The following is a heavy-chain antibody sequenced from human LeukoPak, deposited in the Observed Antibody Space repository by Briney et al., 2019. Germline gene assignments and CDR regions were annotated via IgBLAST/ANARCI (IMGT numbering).Heavy chain of an antibody. CDR3: ARDLSITMIRGVTFDY. CDR1: GGSISSGSYY. V-gene: IGHV4-39*07. J-gene: IGHJ4*02. D-gene: IGHD3-10*01. CDR2: IYHSGST. Sequence: PSQTLSLTCTVSGGSISSGSYYWSWIRQPPGKGLEWIGRIYHSGSTYYNPSLTSRVTISIDTSKNQFSLKLSSVTAADTAVYYCARDLSITMIRGVTFDYWGQGALVTVSS.